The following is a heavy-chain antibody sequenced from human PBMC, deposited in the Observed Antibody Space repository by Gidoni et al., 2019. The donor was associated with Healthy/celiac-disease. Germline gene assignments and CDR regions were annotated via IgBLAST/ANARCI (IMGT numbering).Heavy chain of an antibody. D-gene: IGHD5-12*01. CDR2: ISYDGSNN. CDR1: GFTFSSYA. CDR3: ARGANIVATILYWYFDL. Sequence: LSCAASGFTFSSYAMHWVRQAPGKGLEWVAVISYDGSNNYYADSVKGRFTISRDNSKNTLYLQMNSLRAEDTAVYYCARGANIVATILYWYFDLWGRGTLVTVSS. V-gene: IGHV3-30-3*01. J-gene: IGHJ2*01.